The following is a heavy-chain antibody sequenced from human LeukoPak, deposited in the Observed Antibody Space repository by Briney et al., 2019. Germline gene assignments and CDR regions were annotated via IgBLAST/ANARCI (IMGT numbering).Heavy chain of an antibody. CDR2: INSDGGTT. Sequence: GGTLRLSCGASGFTFGTYWMHWVRQAPGKGLVWVSGINSDGGTTTYADSVKGRFTISRDNAKNTLYLQMNNLRAEDTAIYYCATDSYVSGSYYRLFYWGQGTLVTVSS. D-gene: IGHD3-10*01. V-gene: IGHV3-74*01. CDR1: GFTFGTYW. J-gene: IGHJ4*02. CDR3: ATDSYVSGSYYRLFY.